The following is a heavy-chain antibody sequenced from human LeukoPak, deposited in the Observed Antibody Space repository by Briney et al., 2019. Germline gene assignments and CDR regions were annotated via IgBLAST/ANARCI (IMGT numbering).Heavy chain of an antibody. V-gene: IGHV1-69*13. J-gene: IGHJ6*02. CDR1: GGTFSSQA. D-gene: IGHD2-15*01. CDR2: IIPIFGTA. Sequence: ASVKVSCKASGGTFSSQAISWVRQAPGQGLEWMGGIIPIFGTANYAQKLQGRVTITADESTSPAYMELSSLRSEDTAVYYCARGSGCSGGNCYLSVGMDVWGQGTTVTVSS. CDR3: ARGSGCSGGNCYLSVGMDV.